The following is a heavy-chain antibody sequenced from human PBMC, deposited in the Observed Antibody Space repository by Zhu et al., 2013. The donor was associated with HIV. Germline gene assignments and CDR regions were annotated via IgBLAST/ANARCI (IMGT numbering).Heavy chain of an antibody. CDR3: ARLRQTFREIWSGPLEGFDI. V-gene: IGHV1-18*01. CDR2: ISAYNGNT. CDR1: GYTFTSYG. J-gene: IGHJ3*02. Sequence: QVQLVQSGAEVKKPGASVKVSCKASGYTFTSYGVSWVRQAPGQGLEWMGWISAYNGNTNYAQNLQGRVTMTTDTSTSTAYMELRSLRSDDTAIYYCARLRQTFREIWSGPLEGFDIWGPGTMVIV. D-gene: IGHD3-3*01.